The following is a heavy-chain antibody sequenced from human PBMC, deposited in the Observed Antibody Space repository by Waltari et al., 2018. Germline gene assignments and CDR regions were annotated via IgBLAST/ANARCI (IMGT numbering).Heavy chain of an antibody. CDR2: IRGKPYNYAT. V-gene: IGHV3-73*01. CDR1: GFTFSASV. D-gene: IGHD6-19*01. J-gene: IGHJ4*02. Sequence: EVQLVESGGGLVQPWRSLNLPCAASGFTFSASVMHWVRQASGKGLEWSGRIRGKPYNYATAHAASVKGRFVISRDDSKNTTYLQMNNLKTEDTAVYYCTSLSSGPFGYWGQGTLVTVSS. CDR3: TSLSSGPFGY.